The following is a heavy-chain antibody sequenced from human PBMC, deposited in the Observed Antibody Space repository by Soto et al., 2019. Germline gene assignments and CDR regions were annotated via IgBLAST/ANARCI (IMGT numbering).Heavy chain of an antibody. CDR3: AREESDYDILTGFLDP. CDR2: IIPIFGTA. J-gene: IGHJ5*02. Sequence: SVNVSCKASGGTFSSYAISWVRQAPGQGLEWMGGIIPIFGTANYAQKFQGRVTITADESTSTAYMELSSLRSEDTAVYYCAREESDYDILTGFLDPWGQGTLVTVSS. V-gene: IGHV1-69*13. CDR1: GGTFSSYA. D-gene: IGHD3-9*01.